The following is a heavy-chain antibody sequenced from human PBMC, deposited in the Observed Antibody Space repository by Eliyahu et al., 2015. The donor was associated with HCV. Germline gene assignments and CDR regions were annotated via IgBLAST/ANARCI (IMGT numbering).Heavy chain of an antibody. Sequence: QVQLVESGGGVVQPGRSLRPXCAASGFXFSXXXRHWVXHPAGKGREWVAVIWYDGSNKYYADSVKGRFTISRDNSKNTLYLQMKSLRAEDTAIYYCARGAARERRFDYYYGMDVWGQGTTVTVSS. V-gene: IGHV3-33*01. J-gene: IGHJ6*02. CDR2: IWYDGSNK. CDR1: GFXFSXXX. CDR3: ARGAARERRFDYYYGMDV. D-gene: IGHD5-24*01.